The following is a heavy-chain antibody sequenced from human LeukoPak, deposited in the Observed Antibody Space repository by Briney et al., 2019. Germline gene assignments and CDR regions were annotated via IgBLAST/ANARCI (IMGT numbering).Heavy chain of an antibody. CDR3: ARGYHDILTGYYNPWYFDY. CDR2: INHSGTT. CDR1: GGSFSAYY. D-gene: IGHD3-9*01. V-gene: IGHV4-34*01. Sequence: SETLSLTCAVYGGSFSAYYWNWIRQPPGRELEWFGEINHSGTTNYNPSLKSRVTISIDTSKNQFSLKLTSVTAADTAVYYCARGYHDILTGYYNPWYFDYWGQGTLVTVSS. J-gene: IGHJ4*02.